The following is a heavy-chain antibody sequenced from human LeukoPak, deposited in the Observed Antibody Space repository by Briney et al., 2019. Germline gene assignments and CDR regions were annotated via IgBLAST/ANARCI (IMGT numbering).Heavy chain of an antibody. V-gene: IGHV1-2*02. CDR2: INPNSGGT. CDR1: GYTFTGYY. J-gene: IGHJ3*02. Sequence: ASVKVSCKASGYTFTGYYMHWVRQAPGQGLEWMGWINPNSGGTNYAQKFQGRVTMTRETSISTAYMELSRLRSDDTAVYYCARDLRYENAFDIWGQGTIVTVSS. CDR3: ARDLRYENAFDI. D-gene: IGHD3-9*01.